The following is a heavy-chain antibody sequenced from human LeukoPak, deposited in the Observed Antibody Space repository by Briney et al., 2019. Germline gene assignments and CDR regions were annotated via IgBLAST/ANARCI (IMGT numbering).Heavy chain of an antibody. CDR3: ARPLTHNGHMDV. CDR1: GGSFSGYY. J-gene: IGHJ6*03. D-gene: IGHD2-8*01. Sequence: SETLSLTCAVYGGSFSGYYWSWIRQPLGKGLEWIGEINHSGSTNYNPSLKSRVTISVDTSKNQFSLKLSSVTAADTAVYYCARPLTHNGHMDVWGKGTTVTVSS. V-gene: IGHV4-34*01. CDR2: INHSGST.